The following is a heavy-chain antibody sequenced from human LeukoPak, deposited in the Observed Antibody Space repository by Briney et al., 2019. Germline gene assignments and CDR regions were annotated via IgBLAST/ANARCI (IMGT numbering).Heavy chain of an antibody. Sequence: ASVKVSCKASGYTFTSYDINWVRQATGQGLEWMGWMNPNSGNTGYAQKFQGRVTITRNTSISTAYMELSSLRSEDTAVYYCARESSDIVVVPAASWFDPWGQGTLVTVSS. D-gene: IGHD2-2*01. CDR1: GYTFTSYD. CDR3: ARESSDIVVVPAASWFDP. V-gene: IGHV1-8*03. CDR2: MNPNSGNT. J-gene: IGHJ5*02.